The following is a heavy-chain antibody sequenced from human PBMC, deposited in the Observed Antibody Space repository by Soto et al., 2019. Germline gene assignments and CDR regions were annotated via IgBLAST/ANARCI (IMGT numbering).Heavy chain of an antibody. D-gene: IGHD1-1*01. V-gene: IGHV3-23*01. CDR3: AKLYWNPRYFDY. J-gene: IGHJ4*02. CDR1: GFTSRNYW. Sequence: GGSLRLSCAASGFTSRNYWMSWVRQAPGKGLEWVSTITDSGGSTDYADSVKGRLTISRDNSKSTLYLQMNNLRADDTAVYYCAKLYWNPRYFDYWGQGARVTVSS. CDR2: ITDSGGST.